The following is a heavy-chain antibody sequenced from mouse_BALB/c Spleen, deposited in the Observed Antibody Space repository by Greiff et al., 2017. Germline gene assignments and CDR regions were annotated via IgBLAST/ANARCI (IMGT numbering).Heavy chain of an antibody. CDR2: ISSGGSYT. Sequence: EVNVVESGGGLVKPGGSLKLSCAASGSPLVSNPMSWVRQSPEKRLEWVAEISSGGSYTYYPDTVTGRFTISRDNAKNTLYLEMSSLRSEDTAMYYCAAGGYFDCWGQGTTLTVSS. J-gene: IGHJ2*01. CDR3: AAGGYFDC. V-gene: IGHV5-9-4*01. CDR1: GSPLVSNP.